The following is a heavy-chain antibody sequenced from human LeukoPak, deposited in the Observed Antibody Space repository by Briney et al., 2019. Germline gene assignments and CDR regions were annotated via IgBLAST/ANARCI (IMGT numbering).Heavy chain of an antibody. CDR2: ISSSSSYI. CDR1: GFTFSSYS. J-gene: IGHJ4*02. V-gene: IGHV3-21*01. D-gene: IGHD1-1*01. CDR3: ARDRSVINEASDY. Sequence: GGSLRLSCAASGFTFSSYSMNWVRQAPGKGLEWVSSISSSSSYIYYADSVKGRFTISRDNAKNSLYLQMNSLRAEDTAVYYCARDRSVINEASDYWGQGTLVTVSS.